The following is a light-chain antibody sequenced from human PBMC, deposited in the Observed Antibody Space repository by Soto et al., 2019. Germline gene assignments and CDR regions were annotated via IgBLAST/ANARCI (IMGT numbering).Light chain of an antibody. Sequence: QLVLTQPPSASGSPGQSVTISCTGTSSDVGAYNYVSWYQQHPGKAPKLMIYEVSKRPSGVPDRFSGSKSGNTASLTVSGLQAEDEADYYCASHAGRKNIIFGGGTKLTVL. CDR3: ASHAGRKNII. V-gene: IGLV2-8*01. CDR2: EVS. J-gene: IGLJ2*01. CDR1: SSDVGAYNY.